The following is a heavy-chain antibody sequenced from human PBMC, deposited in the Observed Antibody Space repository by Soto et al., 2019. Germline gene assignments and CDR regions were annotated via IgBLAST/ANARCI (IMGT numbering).Heavy chain of an antibody. V-gene: IGHV1-3*05. CDR2: INAGNGNT. Sequence: QVQLVQSGAEEKKPGASVKVSCKASGYTFTSDAMHWVRQAPGQRLEWMGWINAGNGNTKYSQKFQGRVTITRDTSASTAYMELSSLRSEDTAVYYCARGPLKLRPFDYWGHGTLVTVSS. CDR3: ARGPLKLRPFDY. J-gene: IGHJ4*01. CDR1: GYTFTSDA. D-gene: IGHD4-17*01.